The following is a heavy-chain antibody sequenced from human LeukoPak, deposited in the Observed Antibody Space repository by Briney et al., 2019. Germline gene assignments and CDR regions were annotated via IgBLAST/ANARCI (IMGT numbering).Heavy chain of an antibody. Sequence: GGSLRLSCAASGFTFSSYAMSWVRQAPGKGLEWVSGISGSGGSTYYADSVKGRFTISRDNSKNTLYLQMNSLRAEDTAAYYCATVDDIVATIYFDYWGQGTLVTVSS. CDR3: ATVDDIVATIYFDY. D-gene: IGHD5-12*01. CDR2: ISGSGGST. CDR1: GFTFSSYA. J-gene: IGHJ4*02. V-gene: IGHV3-23*01.